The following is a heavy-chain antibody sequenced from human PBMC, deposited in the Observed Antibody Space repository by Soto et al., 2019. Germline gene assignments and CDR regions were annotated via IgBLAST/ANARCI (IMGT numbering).Heavy chain of an antibody. CDR3: AREDGGGPFDY. CDR2: VSGTSADT. D-gene: IGHD2-15*01. V-gene: IGHV3-23*01. J-gene: IGHJ4*02. Sequence: DVHLLESGGGLVQPGGSLRLSCAASGFMFSAYAMHWVRQAPGQGLEWVSSVSGTSADTYYADSVKGRFTVSRDSSKDTLYLQLNSLRAEDTALYFCAREDGGGPFDYWGQGTLVIVSS. CDR1: GFMFSAYA.